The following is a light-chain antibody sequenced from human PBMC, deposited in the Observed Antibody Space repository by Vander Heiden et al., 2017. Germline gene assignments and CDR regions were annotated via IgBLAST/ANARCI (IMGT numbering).Light chain of an antibody. CDR3: KKYNSAPFS. J-gene: IGKJ1*01. CDR1: QGISNY. CDR2: AAS. Sequence: DIQMTHSPSSLSSSLGDRAPIPSRPSQGISNYGAWYQQKAGKVPKLLMYAASTWQAGVPSRFSGSGYGTDFTLTISSLQREDVATYYCKKYNSAPFSFGQGTKVEIK. V-gene: IGKV1-27*01.